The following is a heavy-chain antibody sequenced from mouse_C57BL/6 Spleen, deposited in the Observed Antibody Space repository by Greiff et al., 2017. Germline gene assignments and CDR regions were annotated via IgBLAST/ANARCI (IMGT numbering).Heavy chain of an antibody. CDR3: ARKGYGKSPFDY. CDR1: GYSITSDY. J-gene: IGHJ2*01. V-gene: IGHV3-8*01. D-gene: IGHD1-1*02. CDR2: ISYSGST. Sequence: EVKLLESGPGLAKPSPSLSITCSASGYSITSDYWNWIRKFPGNKLEYMGYISYSGSTYYNPSLKSRISITRDTSKNQYYLQLKSVTTEDTATYYCARKGYGKSPFDYWGQGTTLTVSS.